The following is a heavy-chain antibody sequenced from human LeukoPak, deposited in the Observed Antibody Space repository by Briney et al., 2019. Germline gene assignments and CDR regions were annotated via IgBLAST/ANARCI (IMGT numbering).Heavy chain of an antibody. CDR3: ASGDTTGYSGDAFNI. CDR1: GFTFSSYA. Sequence: GGSLRLSCAASGFTFSSYAMSWVRQAPGKAPEWVSGISGSGGSTYSADSVKGRFTISRDNSKNTLYLQMDSLRAEDTAVYYCASGDTTGYSGDAFNIWGQETMVTVSS. V-gene: IGHV3-23*01. D-gene: IGHD3-22*01. CDR2: ISGSGGST. J-gene: IGHJ3*02.